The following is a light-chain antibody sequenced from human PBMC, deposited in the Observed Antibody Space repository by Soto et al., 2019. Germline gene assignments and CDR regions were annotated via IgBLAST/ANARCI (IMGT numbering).Light chain of an antibody. J-gene: IGLJ1*01. Sequence: QSALTQPASVSGSPGQSITISCTGTSSDVGGYNLVSWYQQYPDKAPKLMIFDVNTRPPGVSNRFSGHKSGNTASLTISGLQAEDEADYYCSSYKSSSTRPYVFGTGTKLTVL. CDR2: DVN. CDR3: SSYKSSSTRPYV. CDR1: SSDVGGYNL. V-gene: IGLV2-14*01.